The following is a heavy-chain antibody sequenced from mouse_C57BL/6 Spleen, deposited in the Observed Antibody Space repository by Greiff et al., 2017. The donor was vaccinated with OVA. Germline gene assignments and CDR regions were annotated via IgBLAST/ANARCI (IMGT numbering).Heavy chain of an antibody. D-gene: IGHD2-10*01. V-gene: IGHV1-52*01. CDR2: IDPSDSET. CDR3: ARRTYLGGDY. CDR1: GYTFTSYW. Sequence: QVQLQQPGAELVRPGSSVKLSCKASGYTFTSYWMHWVKQRPIRGLEWIGNIDPSDSETHYNQKFKDKATLTVDKSSSTAYMQLSSLTSEDSAVYYCARRTYLGGDYWGQGTSVTVSS. J-gene: IGHJ4*01.